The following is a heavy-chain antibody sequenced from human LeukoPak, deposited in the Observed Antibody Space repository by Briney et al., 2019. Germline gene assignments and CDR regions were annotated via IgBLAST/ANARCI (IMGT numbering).Heavy chain of an antibody. CDR3: ARDYGDLPARVPYFDY. CDR1: GFTLSSYS. CDR2: ISSSSSMI. J-gene: IGHJ4*02. V-gene: IGHV3-48*02. Sequence: AGGSLRLSCAASGFTLSSYSMNWVRQAPGKGLEWVSYISSSSSMIYYADSVKGRFTISRDNAKNSLYLQMKSLRDEDTAIYYCARDYGDLPARVPYFDYWGQGTLVTVSS. D-gene: IGHD4-17*01.